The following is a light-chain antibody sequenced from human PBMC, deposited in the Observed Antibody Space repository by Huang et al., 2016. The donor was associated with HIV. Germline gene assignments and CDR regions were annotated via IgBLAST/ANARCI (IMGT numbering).Light chain of an antibody. CDR1: QSVLYSSNNKNY. Sequence: DIVMTQSPDSLAVSLGDRATINCKSSQSVLYSSNNKNYLAWYQQKPGQPPKLRIYCASTRESGVPDRFSGGGSGTNFTLTINSVQAEDVAIYYCQQYYSPLTFGGGTRVEIK. J-gene: IGKJ4*01. CDR3: QQYYSPLT. CDR2: CAS. V-gene: IGKV4-1*01.